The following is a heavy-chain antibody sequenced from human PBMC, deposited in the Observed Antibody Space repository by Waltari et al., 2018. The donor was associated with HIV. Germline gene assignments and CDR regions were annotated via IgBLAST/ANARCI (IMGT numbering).Heavy chain of an antibody. V-gene: IGHV3-23*01. D-gene: IGHD2-15*01. Sequence: EVQLLESGGGLVQPGGSLTLSCVSSGFTFIKYAMSWVRQTPGRGLEWLLAISGCGIDTKYADSVKGRFTVSRDNSKNTVYLHMNGLRAEDSAVYFCAKDLIYPVVSSVRIDYWGQGTRVTVSS. J-gene: IGHJ4*02. CDR1: GFTFIKYA. CDR2: ISGCGIDT. CDR3: AKDLIYPVVSSVRIDY.